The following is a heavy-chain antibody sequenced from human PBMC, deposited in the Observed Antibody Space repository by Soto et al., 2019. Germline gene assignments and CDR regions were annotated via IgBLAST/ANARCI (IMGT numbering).Heavy chain of an antibody. CDR3: ARSYGDVEFDY. Sequence: GGSLRLSCAASGFTVSSNYVSWVRQAPGKGLEWVSVIYSGGSTYYADSVKGRFTISRDNSKNTLYLQMNSLRAEDTAVYYCARSYGDVEFDYWGQGTLVTVSS. CDR2: IYSGGST. J-gene: IGHJ4*02. D-gene: IGHD4-17*01. V-gene: IGHV3-53*01. CDR1: GFTVSSNY.